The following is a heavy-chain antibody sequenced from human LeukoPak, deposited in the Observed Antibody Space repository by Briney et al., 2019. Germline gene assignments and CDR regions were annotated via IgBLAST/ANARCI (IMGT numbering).Heavy chain of an antibody. Sequence: SETLSLTCTVPGGSISSYYWSWIRQPPGKGLEWIGYIYYSGNTNYNPSLKSRVTISVDTSKKQFSLNLRSVTAADTAVYYCARTPTYYGSATYLDYWGQGTLVTVSS. J-gene: IGHJ4*02. CDR1: GGSISSYY. V-gene: IGHV4-59*01. CDR2: IYYSGNT. CDR3: ARTPTYYGSATYLDY. D-gene: IGHD3-10*01.